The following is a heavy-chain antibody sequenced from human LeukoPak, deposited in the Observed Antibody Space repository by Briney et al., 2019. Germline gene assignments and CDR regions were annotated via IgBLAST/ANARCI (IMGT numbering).Heavy chain of an antibody. V-gene: IGHV3-74*01. J-gene: IGHJ5*01. CDR2: INEDGRDT. Sequence: GGSLRLSCAASGVTLSGHWMDWVRHAPGEGVGWGSRINEDGRDTVYADSVKGGFAISRDNAKNRVYLQMSSLRVGDTAVYFCTRDAPHNWFDFWGQGTLVTVSP. CDR1: GVTLSGHW. CDR3: TRDAPHNWFDF.